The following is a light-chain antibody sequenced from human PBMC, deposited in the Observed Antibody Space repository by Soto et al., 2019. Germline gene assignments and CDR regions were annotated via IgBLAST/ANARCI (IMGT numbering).Light chain of an antibody. V-gene: IGKV3-15*01. CDR3: QHDNNWPPWT. CDR1: QSVSSN. CDR2: GAS. Sequence: EIVMTQSPATLSVSPGERATLSCRASQSVSSNLAWYQQKPGQAPRLLIYGASTRATGIPARFSGSGSETEFTLTISSLASEDFAVYYWQHDNNWPPWTFGRGTKVEIK. J-gene: IGKJ1*01.